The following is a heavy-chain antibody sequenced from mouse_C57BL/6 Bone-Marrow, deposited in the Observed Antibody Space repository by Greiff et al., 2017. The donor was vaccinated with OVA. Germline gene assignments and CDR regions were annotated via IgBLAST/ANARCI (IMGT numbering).Heavy chain of an antibody. CDR3: ARGWTSPFAY. Sequence: EVQLQQSGPELVKPGASVKISCKASGYSFTGYYMNWVKQSPEKSLEWIGEINPSTGGTTYNQKFKAKATLTVDKSSSTAYMQLKSLTSEDSAVDYCARGWTSPFAYWGQGTLVTVSA. CDR2: INPSTGGT. CDR1: GYSFTGYY. J-gene: IGHJ3*01. V-gene: IGHV1-42*01.